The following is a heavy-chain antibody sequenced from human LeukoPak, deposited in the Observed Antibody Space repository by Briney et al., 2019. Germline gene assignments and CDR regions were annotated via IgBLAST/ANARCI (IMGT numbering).Heavy chain of an antibody. Sequence: ASVNVSYKATGYTFTDYYMHWVRKAPGQGLEWMGWISPHRGDTNYAQKFQGRVTMTRDASINTVYVELSRLRSDDTAVYYCARGGDFWSGYYPRRVYYYYMDVWGKGTTVTVSS. V-gene: IGHV1-2*02. CDR1: GYTFTDYY. J-gene: IGHJ6*03. CDR2: ISPHRGDT. D-gene: IGHD3-3*01. CDR3: ARGGDFWSGYYPRRVYYYYMDV.